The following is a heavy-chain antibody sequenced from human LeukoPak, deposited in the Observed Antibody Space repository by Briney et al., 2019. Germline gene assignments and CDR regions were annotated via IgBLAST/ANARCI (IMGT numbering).Heavy chain of an antibody. V-gene: IGHV4-4*02. CDR3: AAASQLWLIDQ. CDR2: VFYSGKT. J-gene: IGHJ4*02. CDR1: GDYINTGHW. D-gene: IGHD3-10*01. Sequence: SGTLSLTCSVSGDYINTGHWWSWVRQPPGKGLEWIGEVFYSGKTDFNPSLKNRVTISLDKSKNQFSLKLTSVTAADTAVYYCAAASQLWLIDQWGQGTLVVVSS.